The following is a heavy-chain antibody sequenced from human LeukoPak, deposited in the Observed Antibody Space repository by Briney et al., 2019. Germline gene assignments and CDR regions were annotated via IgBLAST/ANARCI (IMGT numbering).Heavy chain of an antibody. D-gene: IGHD1-1*01. CDR3: ARSRASVATAGTFGD. CDR1: GGSSSGSY. CDR2: IHHSGST. V-gene: IGHV4-34*01. J-gene: IGHJ4*02. Sequence: SETLSHTCAVYGGSSSGSYWSWIRQSPGKGLEWIGEIHHSGSTNYNPSLKSRVTISLDTSNNQFSLKLTSVTAADTAVYYCARSRASVATAGTFGDWGQGALVTVSS.